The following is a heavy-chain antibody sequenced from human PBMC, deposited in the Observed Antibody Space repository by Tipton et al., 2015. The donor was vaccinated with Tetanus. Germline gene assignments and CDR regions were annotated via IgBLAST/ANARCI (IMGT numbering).Heavy chain of an antibody. CDR3: ARGKLYYYDSSGSDGSDY. J-gene: IGHJ4*02. CDR2: MNPNSGNT. Sequence: QSGAEVKKPGASVKVSCKASGYTFTSYDINWVRRATGQGLEWMGWMNPNSGNTGYAQKFQGRVTMTRNTSISTAYMELSSLRSEDTAVYYCARGKLYYYDSSGSDGSDYWGQGTLVTVSS. V-gene: IGHV1-8*01. CDR1: GYTFTSYD. D-gene: IGHD3-22*01.